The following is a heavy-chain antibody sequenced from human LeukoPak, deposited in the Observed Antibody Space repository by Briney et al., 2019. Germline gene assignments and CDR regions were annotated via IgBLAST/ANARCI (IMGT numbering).Heavy chain of an antibody. D-gene: IGHD3-16*01. J-gene: IGHJ4*02. Sequence: ASVKVSCKVSGYTLTELSMHRVRQAPGKGLEWMGGLDPEDGETIYAQKFQGRVTMTEDTSTDTAYMELSSLRSEDTAVYYCATDGLRPRRHMGYWGQRTLVTVSS. V-gene: IGHV1-24*01. CDR1: GYTLTELS. CDR3: ATDGLRPRRHMGY. CDR2: LDPEDGET.